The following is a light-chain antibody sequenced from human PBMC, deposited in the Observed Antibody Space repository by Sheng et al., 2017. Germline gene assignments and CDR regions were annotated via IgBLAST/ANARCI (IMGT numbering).Light chain of an antibody. Sequence: QSALTQPASVSGYPGQSISISCSGTSSNVGRYNYVSWYQQHSDKVPKLIIFDVTNRPSGVSNRFSGSKSGSTASLTISGLQAEDEAYYHCSSYTIGSTRYVFGAGTKVTVL. CDR3: SSYTIGSTRYV. CDR2: DVT. V-gene: IGLV2-14*03. CDR1: SSNVGRYNY. J-gene: IGLJ1*01.